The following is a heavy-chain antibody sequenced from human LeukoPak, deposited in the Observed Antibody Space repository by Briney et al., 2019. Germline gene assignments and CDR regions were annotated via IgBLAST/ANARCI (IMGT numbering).Heavy chain of an antibody. Sequence: SVKVSCKASGYTFTNFGISWVRQAPGQGLEWMGGIIPIFGTANYAQKFQGRVTITADESTSTVYMELSSLRSEDTAVYYCARVGYYYDSSGYYPYWGQGTLVTVSS. D-gene: IGHD3-22*01. J-gene: IGHJ4*02. CDR1: GYTFTNFG. CDR3: ARVGYYYDSSGYYPY. CDR2: IIPIFGTA. V-gene: IGHV1-69*13.